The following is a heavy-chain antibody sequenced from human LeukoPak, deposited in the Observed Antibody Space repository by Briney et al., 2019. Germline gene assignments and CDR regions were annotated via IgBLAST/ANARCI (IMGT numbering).Heavy chain of an antibody. J-gene: IGHJ2*01. CDR3: AKDNGGTYDLLPWYFDL. V-gene: IGHV3-9*01. CDR1: GFTFDDYP. CDR2: INWKGDKI. Sequence: GGSLRLSCAASGFTFDDYPMHWVRQAPGKALEWVSGINWKGDKIVYGDPVRGRFTVSRDNAKNSLYLQMNSLRPEDTAFYYCAKDNGGTYDLLPWYFDLWGRGTLVIVSS. D-gene: IGHD3/OR15-3a*01.